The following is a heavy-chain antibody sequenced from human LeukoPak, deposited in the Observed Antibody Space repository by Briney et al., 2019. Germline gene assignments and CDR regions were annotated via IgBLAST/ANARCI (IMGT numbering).Heavy chain of an antibody. V-gene: IGHV3-30-3*01. CDR1: GFTFSSYA. CDR3: ARDGYFDY. Sequence: GGSLRLSCAASGFTFSSYAMHWVRRAPGRGLEWVAVISYDGSNKYYVDSVKGRFTISRDNSKNTLYLQMNSLRAEDTAVYYCARDGYFDYWGQGTLVTVSS. J-gene: IGHJ4*02. CDR2: ISYDGSNK.